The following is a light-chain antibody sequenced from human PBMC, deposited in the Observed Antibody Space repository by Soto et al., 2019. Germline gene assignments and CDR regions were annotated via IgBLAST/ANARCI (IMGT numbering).Light chain of an antibody. CDR2: DAS. Sequence: EIVLTQSPATLSLSPGERATLSCRASQSVSSYLAWYQQKPGQAPRLLIYDASNRAPGITASFSGSWSGTDFPLTISSLGPEDFAIYSCQQRRNWPPTFGHGTKVQIK. CDR3: QQRRNWPPT. J-gene: IGKJ1*01. CDR1: QSVSSY. V-gene: IGKV3-11*01.